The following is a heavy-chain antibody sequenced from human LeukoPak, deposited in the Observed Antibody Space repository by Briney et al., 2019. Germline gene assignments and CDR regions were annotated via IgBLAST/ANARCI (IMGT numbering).Heavy chain of an antibody. D-gene: IGHD6-13*01. CDR1: GFTFSSYW. CDR3: AREVLMGSSWNFDY. V-gene: IGHV3-74*01. CDR2: INSDGSST. J-gene: IGHJ4*02. Sequence: PGGSLRLSCAASGFTFSSYWMHWVRQAPGKGLVWVSRINSDGSSTSYADSVKGRFTISRDNAKNTLYLQMNSLRAKDTAVYYCAREVLMGSSWNFDYWGQGTLVTVSS.